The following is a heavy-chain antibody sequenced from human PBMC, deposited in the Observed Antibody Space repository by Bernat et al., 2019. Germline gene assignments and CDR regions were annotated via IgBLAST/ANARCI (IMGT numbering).Heavy chain of an antibody. V-gene: IGHV3-23*01. CDR1: GFTFSSYA. Sequence: EVQLLESGGGLVQPGGSLRLSCAASGFTFSSYAMSWVRQAPGKGLEWVSAISGSGGSTYYADSVKGRFTISRDNSKNTMYLQMNSLRAEDTAVYYCAKVHIVVVVAATPPYFFDYWGKGTLVTVSS. J-gene: IGHJ4*02. D-gene: IGHD2-15*01. CDR2: ISGSGGST. CDR3: AKVHIVVVVAATPPYFFDY.